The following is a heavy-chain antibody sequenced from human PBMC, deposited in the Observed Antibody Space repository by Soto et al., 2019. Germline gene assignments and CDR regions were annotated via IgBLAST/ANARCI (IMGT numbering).Heavy chain of an antibody. CDR3: ASQYSGYEGWFDP. CDR1: GGSISCSSYY. Sequence: SXTLSLTCTVSGGSISCSSYYCGWILQPPGKWLEWIGSIYYSGSTYYNPSLKSRVTISVDTSKNQFSLKLSSVTAADTAVYYCASQYSGYEGWFDPWGQGTLVTVSS. V-gene: IGHV4-39*01. J-gene: IGHJ5*02. CDR2: IYYSGST. D-gene: IGHD5-12*01.